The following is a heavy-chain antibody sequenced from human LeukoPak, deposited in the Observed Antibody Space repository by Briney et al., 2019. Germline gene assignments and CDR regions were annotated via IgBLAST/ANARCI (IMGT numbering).Heavy chain of an antibody. D-gene: IGHD3-10*01. J-gene: IGHJ4*02. Sequence: VGSLRLSCAASGFTFSSYSMNWVRQAPGKGLEWVSYISSSSSTIYYADSVKGRFTISRDNAKTSLYLQMNSLRAEDTAVYYCVRDRSSFGESNWGQGTLVSVSS. CDR3: VRDRSSFGESN. CDR2: ISSSSSTI. V-gene: IGHV3-48*01. CDR1: GFTFSSYS.